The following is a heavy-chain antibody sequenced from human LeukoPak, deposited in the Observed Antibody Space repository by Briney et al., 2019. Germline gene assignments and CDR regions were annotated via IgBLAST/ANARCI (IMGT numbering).Heavy chain of an antibody. CDR2: ISYDGSNK. D-gene: IGHD2-2*01. CDR1: GITFSSYA. V-gene: IGHV3-30*04. Sequence: PGGSLRLSCAASGITFSSYAMHWVRQAPGKGLEWVAVISYDGSNKYYADSVKGRFTISRDNSKNTLYLQVNSLRAEDTAVYYCARVMGRYCSSTSCYVDYWGQGTLVTVSS. CDR3: ARVMGRYCSSTSCYVDY. J-gene: IGHJ4*02.